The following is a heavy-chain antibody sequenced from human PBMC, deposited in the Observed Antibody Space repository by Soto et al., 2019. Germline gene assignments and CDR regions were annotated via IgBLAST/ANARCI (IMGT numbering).Heavy chain of an antibody. CDR1: GFTFSSYS. Sequence: EVQLVESGGGLVKPGGSLRLSCAASGFTFSSYSMNWVRQAPGKGLEWVSSISSSSSYIYYADSVKGRFTISRDNAKHSLYLQMNSLTAEDTDVYYCTTLPERATIFAYNWFDPWGQGTLVTVSS. CDR3: TTLPERATIFAYNWFDP. D-gene: IGHD3-3*01. V-gene: IGHV3-21*01. CDR2: ISSSSSYI. J-gene: IGHJ5*02.